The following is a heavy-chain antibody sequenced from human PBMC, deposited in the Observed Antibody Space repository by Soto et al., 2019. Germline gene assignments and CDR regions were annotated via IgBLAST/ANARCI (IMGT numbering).Heavy chain of an antibody. J-gene: IGHJ5*02. CDR1: GYTFTSYG. D-gene: IGHD3-16*02. Sequence: QVQLVQSGAEVKKPGASVKVSCKASGYTFTSYGISWVRQAPGQGLEWMGWISAYNGNTNYAQKLQGRVTMTTDTSTSTAYMELRSLRSDDTAVYYCARNEEYDYIWGSYRSGNWFDPWGQGTLVTVSS. V-gene: IGHV1-18*01. CDR2: ISAYNGNT. CDR3: ARNEEYDYIWGSYRSGNWFDP.